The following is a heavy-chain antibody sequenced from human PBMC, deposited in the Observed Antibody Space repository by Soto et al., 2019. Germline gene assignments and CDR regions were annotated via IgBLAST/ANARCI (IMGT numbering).Heavy chain of an antibody. Sequence: QVQLVESGGGVVQPGRSLRLSCAASGFTFSSYGMHWVRQAPGKGLEWVAVIWYDGSNKYYADSVKGRFTISRDNSKNTLYLQMNSLRAEDTAVYYCARGVLWFGELYCDYWGQGTLVTVSS. D-gene: IGHD3-10*01. CDR2: IWYDGSNK. J-gene: IGHJ4*02. CDR1: GFTFSSYG. V-gene: IGHV3-33*01. CDR3: ARGVLWFGELYCDY.